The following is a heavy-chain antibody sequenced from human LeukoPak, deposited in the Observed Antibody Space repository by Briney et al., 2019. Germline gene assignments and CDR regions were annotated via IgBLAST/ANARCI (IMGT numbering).Heavy chain of an antibody. Sequence: SETLSLTCTVSGGSINSNNYYWGWIRQPPGKGLEWIGSIYSSGSAYYNPSLKSRVTISVDTSKNQFSLKLSSVTAADTAVYYCARHRGSVGAFEWGQGTLVTVSS. CDR3: ARHRGSVGAFE. V-gene: IGHV4-39*01. CDR2: IYSSGSA. CDR1: GGSINSNNYY. J-gene: IGHJ4*02. D-gene: IGHD1-26*01.